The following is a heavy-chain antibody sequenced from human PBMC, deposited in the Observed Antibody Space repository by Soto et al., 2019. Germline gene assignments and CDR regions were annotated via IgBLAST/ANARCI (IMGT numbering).Heavy chain of an antibody. V-gene: IGHV1-2*04. Sequence: ASVKVSCKASGYTFTGYYMHWVRQAPGQGLEWMGWINPNSGGTNYAQKFQGWVTMTRDTSISTAYMELSRLRSDDTAVYYCARGAYCTNGVCYTNWFDPWGQGNLVTVSS. CDR3: ARGAYCTNGVCYTNWFDP. CDR2: INPNSGGT. CDR1: GYTFTGYY. J-gene: IGHJ5*02. D-gene: IGHD2-8*01.